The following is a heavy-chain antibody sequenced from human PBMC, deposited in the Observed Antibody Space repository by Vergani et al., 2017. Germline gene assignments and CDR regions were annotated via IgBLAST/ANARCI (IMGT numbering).Heavy chain of an antibody. J-gene: IGHJ4*02. CDR2: VYYSGST. Sequence: QLQLQESGPGLVKPSETLSLTCTVSGGSISSSSYYWGWIRQPPGTGLEWIGSVYYSGSTYYNPSLKSHVTISVDTSKNQFSLKLSSVTAADTAVYYCARVRYFDWLLSYYFDYWGQGTLVTVSS. D-gene: IGHD3-9*01. V-gene: IGHV4-39*01. CDR3: ARVRYFDWLLSYYFDY. CDR1: GGSISSSSYY.